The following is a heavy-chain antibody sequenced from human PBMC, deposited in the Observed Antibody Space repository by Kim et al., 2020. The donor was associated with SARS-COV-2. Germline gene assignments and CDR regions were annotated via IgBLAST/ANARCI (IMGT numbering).Heavy chain of an antibody. V-gene: IGHV3-49*03. CDR2: ISSRAFGAIP. CDR1: GFTFVDYA. D-gene: IGHD3-10*01. J-gene: IGHJ4*02. Sequence: GGSLRLSCSGSGFTFVDYALSWFRQAPGKGLEWVGFISSRAFGAIPQYAASVRGRFTISRDDFRNIAYLQMNSLETEDTAVYYCTRNSVAVHFDYWGQGRLVNVSS. CDR3: TRNSVAVHFDY.